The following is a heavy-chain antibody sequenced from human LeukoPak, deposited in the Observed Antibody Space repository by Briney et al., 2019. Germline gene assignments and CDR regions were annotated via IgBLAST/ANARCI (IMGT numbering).Heavy chain of an antibody. CDR1: GFTSTDYY. CDR3: AGLRSAYCYIDY. J-gene: IGHJ4*02. Sequence: GGSLRHSCAASGFTSTDYYMGWVRPAPGTGLQWVSYISSGGNTMYYADSVKGRFTISRDNAKSSLYLQMNSLRAEDTAVYYCAGLRSAYCYIDYWGQGSLVTVSS. CDR2: ISSGGNTM. D-gene: IGHD3-22*01. V-gene: IGHV3-11*01.